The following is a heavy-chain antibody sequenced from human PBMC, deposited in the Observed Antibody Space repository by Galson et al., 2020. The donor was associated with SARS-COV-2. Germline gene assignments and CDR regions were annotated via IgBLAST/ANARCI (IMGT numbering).Heavy chain of an antibody. CDR2: IHHSGNT. V-gene: IGHV4-4*02. Sequence: SETLSLTCAVSGGSVINTNWWTWVRQSPGKRLEWIGEIHHSGNTNYNPPPNSRVTISVDTSKNQFSLKLISVTAADTAVYFCARLGDCSGGTCYSRGYNWFDPWGQGTLVTVSS. J-gene: IGHJ5*02. D-gene: IGHD2-15*01. CDR3: ARLGDCSGGTCYSRGYNWFDP. CDR1: GGSVINTNW.